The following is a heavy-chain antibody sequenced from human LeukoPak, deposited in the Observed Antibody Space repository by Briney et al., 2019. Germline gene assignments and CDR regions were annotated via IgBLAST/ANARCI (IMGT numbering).Heavy chain of an antibody. CDR2: INPNSGGT. J-gene: IGHJ3*02. D-gene: IGHD1-1*01. V-gene: IGHV1-2*02. CDR1: GYTFTGYY. CDR3: ARVADWNDVGAFDI. Sequence: GASVKVSCNASGYTFTGYYMHWMRQAPGQGLEWMGWINPNSGGTNYAQKFQGRVTMTRDTSISTAYMERSRLRSDDTAVYYCARVADWNDVGAFDIWGQGTMVTVSS.